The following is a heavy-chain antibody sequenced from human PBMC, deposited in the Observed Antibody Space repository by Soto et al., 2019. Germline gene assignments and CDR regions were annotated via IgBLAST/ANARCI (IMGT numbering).Heavy chain of an antibody. CDR1: GGSFSGYY. V-gene: IGHV4-34*01. D-gene: IGHD2-2*01. J-gene: IGHJ5*02. CDR2: INHSGST. Sequence: SETLSRTCAVYGGSFSGYYWSWIRQPPGKGLEWIGEINHSGSTNYNPSLKSRVTISVDTSKNQFSLKLSSVTAADTAVYYCARGGLIVVVPAAAQHNWFDPWGQGTLVTVSS. CDR3: ARGGLIVVVPAAAQHNWFDP.